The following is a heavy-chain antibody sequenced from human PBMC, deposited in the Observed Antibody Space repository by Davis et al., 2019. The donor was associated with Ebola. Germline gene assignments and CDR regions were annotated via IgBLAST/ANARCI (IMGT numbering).Heavy chain of an antibody. Sequence: HSQTLSLTCDTSGDTVSRIDGAWNWIRQSPSRGLEWLGRTYYNSKWYNDYAASVKSRITVNPDTSKNQFSLLLNSVTPEDTAIYYCARGWFRSGMDVWGQGTTITVSS. D-gene: IGHD6-19*01. CDR1: GDTVSRIDGA. CDR3: ARGWFRSGMDV. CDR2: TYYNSKWYN. J-gene: IGHJ6*02. V-gene: IGHV6-1*01.